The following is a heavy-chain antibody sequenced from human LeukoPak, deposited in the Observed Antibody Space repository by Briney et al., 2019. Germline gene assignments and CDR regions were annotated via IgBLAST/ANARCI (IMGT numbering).Heavy chain of an antibody. CDR1: GFTFSRHG. CDR3: ARDRAWNYFDY. D-gene: IGHD3-3*01. J-gene: IGHJ4*02. V-gene: IGHV3-30*03. Sequence: GSLRLSCAPSGFTFSRHGMHWVRQAPGKGLEWVAIISNDGSRKYYAHSVEGRFTISRDNSKNTLYLQMDSLRAEDTAVYYCARDRAWNYFDYWGQGTLVTVSS. CDR2: ISNDGSRK.